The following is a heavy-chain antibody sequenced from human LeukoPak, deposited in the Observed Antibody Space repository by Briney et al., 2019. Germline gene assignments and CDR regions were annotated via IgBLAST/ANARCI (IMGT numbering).Heavy chain of an antibody. CDR3: AREESSGSLNY. V-gene: IGHV4-59*01. CDR2: IYYSGST. Sequence: PSETLSLTCTVSGGSISSYYWSWIRQPPGKGPEWIGYIYYSGSTNYNPSLKSRVTISVDTSKNQFSLKLSSVTAADTAVYYCAREESSGSLNYWGQGTLVTVSS. CDR1: GGSISSYY. D-gene: IGHD3-10*01. J-gene: IGHJ4*02.